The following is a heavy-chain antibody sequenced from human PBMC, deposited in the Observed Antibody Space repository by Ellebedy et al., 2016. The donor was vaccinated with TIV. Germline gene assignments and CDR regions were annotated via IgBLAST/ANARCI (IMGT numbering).Heavy chain of an antibody. CDR3: ARHGGGYADWLGAGAEHNNWFDP. V-gene: IGHV5-51*01. Sequence: GESLKISCQGSGYTFTSHWIAWMRLMPGKGPECMGVIYPGDSDTRYSPSFQGQVTMSVDKSISTAYLQWSSLKASDTAMYYGARHGGGYADWLGAGAEHNNWFDPWGQGTLVTVSS. J-gene: IGHJ5*02. CDR1: GYTFTSHW. CDR2: IYPGDSDT. D-gene: IGHD3-9*01.